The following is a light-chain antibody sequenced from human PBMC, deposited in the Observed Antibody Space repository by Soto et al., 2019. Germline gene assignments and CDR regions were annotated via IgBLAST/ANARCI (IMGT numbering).Light chain of an antibody. V-gene: IGKV3-15*01. CDR1: QSVSSK. CDR2: SAS. J-gene: IGKJ1*01. CDR3: HQYNHWLTWT. Sequence: EIVMTQSPATLSLSPGQRAILSCRASQSVSSKLAWYQQRPGQAPRLLIYSASTRATGIPARFSGSGSGTEFTLTISSLQSEDFAVYYCHQYNHWLTWTFGQGTKVDIK.